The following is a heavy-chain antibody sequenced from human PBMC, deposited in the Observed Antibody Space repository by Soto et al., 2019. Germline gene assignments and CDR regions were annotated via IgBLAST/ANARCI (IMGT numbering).Heavy chain of an antibody. CDR1: GFTFSSYG. CDR2: IWYDGSNK. Sequence: GGSLRLSCAASGFTFSSYGMHWVRQAPGKGLEWVAVIWYDGSNKYYADSVKGRFTISRDNSKNTLYLQMNSLRAEDTAVYYCARSLIGRLEGSSAPFDYWGQGTLVTVSS. D-gene: IGHD6-6*01. V-gene: IGHV3-33*01. CDR3: ARSLIGRLEGSSAPFDY. J-gene: IGHJ4*02.